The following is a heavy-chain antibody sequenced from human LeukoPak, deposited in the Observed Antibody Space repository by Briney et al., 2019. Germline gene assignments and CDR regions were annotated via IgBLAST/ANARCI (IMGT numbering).Heavy chain of an antibody. V-gene: IGHV1-8*01. CDR1: GYTFTSYD. CDR3: AREVCSSTSCYPNNYYYYMDV. CDR2: MNPNSGNT. D-gene: IGHD2-2*01. Sequence: ASVKVSCKASGYTFTSYDINWVRQATGQGLEWMGWMNPNSGNTGYAQKIQGRVTMTRNTSISTAYMELSSLRSEDTAVYYCAREVCSSTSCYPNNYYYYMDVWGKGTTVTVSS. J-gene: IGHJ6*03.